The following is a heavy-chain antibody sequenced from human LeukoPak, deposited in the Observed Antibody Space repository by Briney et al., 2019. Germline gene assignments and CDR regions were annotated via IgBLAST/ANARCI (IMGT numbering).Heavy chain of an antibody. V-gene: IGHV3-7*03. CDR3: AREHWGPEY. CDR2: IKQDGSDK. CDR1: GFTFSTYW. D-gene: IGHD7-27*01. Sequence: PGGSLRLSCAASGFTFSTYWMTWVRQAPGKGLEWVANIKQDGSDKHYVDSVKGRFTISRDNAKNSVYLQMNSLRAEDTVVYYCAREHWGPEYWGQGTLVTVSS. J-gene: IGHJ4*02.